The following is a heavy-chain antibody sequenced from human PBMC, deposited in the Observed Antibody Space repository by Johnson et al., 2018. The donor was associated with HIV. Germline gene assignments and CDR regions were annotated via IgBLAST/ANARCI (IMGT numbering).Heavy chain of an antibody. CDR3: ARDQGELRRTHAFDI. J-gene: IGHJ3*02. V-gene: IGHV3-30*04. D-gene: IGHD1-14*01. CDR2: ISYDGSNK. Sequence: QMQLVESGGGVVQPGRSLRLSCAASGFTFSSYAMHWVRQAPGKGLEWVAVISYDGSNKFYADSVKGRFTISRDNSKNTLYLQMNSLRHEDTAVYYCARDQGELRRTHAFDIWGQGTMVTVSS. CDR1: GFTFSSYA.